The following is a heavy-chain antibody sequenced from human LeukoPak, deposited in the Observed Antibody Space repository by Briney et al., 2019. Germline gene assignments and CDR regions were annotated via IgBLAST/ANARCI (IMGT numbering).Heavy chain of an antibody. Sequence: PSETLSLTCTVSGGSISSYYWSWIRQPPGKGLEWIGEINHSGSANYNPSLKSRVTISVDTSKNQFSLKLKSVTAADTAVYYCARGHEYWGQGTLVTVSS. CDR1: GGSISSYY. CDR3: ARGHEY. CDR2: INHSGSA. J-gene: IGHJ4*02. V-gene: IGHV4-34*01.